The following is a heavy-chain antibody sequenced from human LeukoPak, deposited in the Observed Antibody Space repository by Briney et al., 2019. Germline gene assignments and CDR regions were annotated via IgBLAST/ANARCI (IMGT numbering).Heavy chain of an antibody. J-gene: IGHJ4*02. D-gene: IGHD6-6*01. CDR3: AKDLLYSSSSAVDS. CDR2: ISVSGGST. CDR1: GFTFSNYA. Sequence: GGSLRLSCAASGFTFSNYAMSWVRQAPGKGLEWVSAISVSGGSTYYADCVKGRFTISRDNSKNTLYLQMDSLRAEDTAVYYCAKDLLYSSSSAVDSWGQGSLVTVSS. V-gene: IGHV3-23*01.